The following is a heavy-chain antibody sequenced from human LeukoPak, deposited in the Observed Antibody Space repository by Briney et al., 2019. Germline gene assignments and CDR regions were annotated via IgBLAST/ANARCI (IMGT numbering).Heavy chain of an antibody. CDR2: IYYSGST. V-gene: IGHV4-30-4*01. CDR3: AREPGRMVAASKGLRYFDL. CDR1: GGSISSGDYY. J-gene: IGHJ2*01. D-gene: IGHD2-15*01. Sequence: SQTLSLTCTVSGGSISSGDYYWSWIRQPPGKGLEWIGYIYYSGSTYYNPSLKSRATISVDTSKNQFSLKLSSVTAADTTVYCCAREPGRMVAASKGLRYFDLWGRGTLVTVSS.